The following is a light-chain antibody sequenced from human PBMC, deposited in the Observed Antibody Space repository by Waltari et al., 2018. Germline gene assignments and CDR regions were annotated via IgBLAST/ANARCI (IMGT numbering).Light chain of an antibody. Sequence: QSVLTQPPSVSGAPGQRVTISCIGTYTNLGSGYDVPWFQQLPGSAPKVLLYGDNYWPSGVPDRFSGSTSGTSASLTITGLQAEDEGDYYCQSYDSSLSQVFGSGTKVTVL. CDR1: YTNLGSGYD. J-gene: IGLJ6*01. V-gene: IGLV1-40*01. CDR3: QSYDSSLSQV. CDR2: GDN.